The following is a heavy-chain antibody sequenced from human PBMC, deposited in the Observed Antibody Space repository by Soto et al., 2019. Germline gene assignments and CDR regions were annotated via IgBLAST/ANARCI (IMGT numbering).Heavy chain of an antibody. Sequence: GASVKVSCKASDYTFTSYGISWVRQAPGQGLEWMGWISAYNGNTNYAQKLQGRVTMTTDTSTSTAYMELRSLRSDDTAVYYCARDRGYNYGYVAWPITTSWTHDDAFDIWGQGTMVTVSS. CDR3: ARDRGYNYGYVAWPITTSWTHDDAFDI. CDR2: ISAYNGNT. CDR1: DYTFTSYG. D-gene: IGHD5-18*01. J-gene: IGHJ3*02. V-gene: IGHV1-18*01.